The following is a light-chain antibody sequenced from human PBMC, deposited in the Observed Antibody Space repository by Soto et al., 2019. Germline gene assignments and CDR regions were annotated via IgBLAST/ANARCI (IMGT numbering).Light chain of an antibody. J-gene: IGLJ3*02. V-gene: IGLV2-14*01. CDR1: SSDVGGYNY. Sequence: QSALTQPASVSGSPGQSSTISCTGTSSDVGGYNYVSWYQHHPGKAPKLMIYEVSNRPSGSSNRFSGSKSGNTASLTISGLQAEDQADYYCSSYTTSSTLVFGGGTKLTVL. CDR2: EVS. CDR3: SSYTTSSTLV.